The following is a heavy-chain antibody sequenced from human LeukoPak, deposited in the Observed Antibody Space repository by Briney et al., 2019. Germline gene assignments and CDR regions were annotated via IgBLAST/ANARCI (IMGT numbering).Heavy chain of an antibody. Sequence: ASVKVSCKASGYTFTSYGISWVRRAPGQGLQWLGWISVYNGKTRYGVGRVTMTADTSTGTVYMELRDLRSDDTAMYFCARHMTTVVTSLEYWGQGTLVIVSS. J-gene: IGHJ4*02. CDR2: ISVYNGKT. CDR1: GYTFTSYG. CDR3: ARHMTTVVTSLEY. V-gene: IGHV1-18*01. D-gene: IGHD4-23*01.